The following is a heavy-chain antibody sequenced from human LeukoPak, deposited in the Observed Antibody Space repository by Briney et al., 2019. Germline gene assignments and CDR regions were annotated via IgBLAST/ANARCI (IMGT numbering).Heavy chain of an antibody. CDR1: GYSLITYW. V-gene: IGHV5-51*01. J-gene: IGHJ5*02. CDR3: ASSSSGSYEWIWFDP. CDR2: IYPGDSDT. D-gene: IGHD1-26*01. Sequence: GEPLKRPCKGSGYSLITYWIGWSGQIPGKALAWMGTIYPGDSDTRYSQSFQGQVTISADKSISTAYLQWCSLKASDTAMYYCASSSSGSYEWIWFDPWGQGTLVTVSS.